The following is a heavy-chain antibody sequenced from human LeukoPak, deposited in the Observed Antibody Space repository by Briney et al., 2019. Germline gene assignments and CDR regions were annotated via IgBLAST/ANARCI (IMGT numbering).Heavy chain of an antibody. V-gene: IGHV3-66*02. J-gene: IGHJ3*02. D-gene: IGHD6-19*01. Sequence: GGSLRLSCAASGFTVSSNYMSWVRQAPGEGLEWVSVIYSGGSTYYADSVKGRFTISRDNSKNTLYLQMNSLRAEDTAVYYCARDQWLVRAYDAFDIWGQGTMVTVSS. CDR2: IYSGGST. CDR1: GFTVSSNY. CDR3: ARDQWLVRAYDAFDI.